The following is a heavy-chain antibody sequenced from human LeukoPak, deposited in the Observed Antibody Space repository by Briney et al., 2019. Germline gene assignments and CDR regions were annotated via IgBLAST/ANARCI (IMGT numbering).Heavy chain of an antibody. CDR1: GGSISSGGYS. D-gene: IGHD1-7*01. CDR2: IYHSGTT. CDR3: ARGRELTNYFDY. J-gene: IGHJ4*02. Sequence: SETLSLTCAVSGGSISSGGYSWSWIRQPPGKGLEWIGYIYHSGTTYYNPSLKSRVTISIDRSKNQFSLKVSSVTASDTAGDYCARGRELTNYFDYWGQGTLVTVSS. V-gene: IGHV4-30-2*01.